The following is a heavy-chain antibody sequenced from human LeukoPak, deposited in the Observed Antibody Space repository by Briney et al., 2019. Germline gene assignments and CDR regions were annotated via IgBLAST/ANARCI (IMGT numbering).Heavy chain of an antibody. Sequence: PSETLSLTCAVYGGSFSGYYWSWIRQPPGKGLEWIGEINHGGSTNYNPSLKSRVTISVDTSKNQFSLKLISVTAADTAVYYCARDPTWDYWGQGTLVTVSS. J-gene: IGHJ4*02. V-gene: IGHV4-34*01. CDR2: INHGGST. CDR1: GGSFSGYY. CDR3: ARDPTWDY.